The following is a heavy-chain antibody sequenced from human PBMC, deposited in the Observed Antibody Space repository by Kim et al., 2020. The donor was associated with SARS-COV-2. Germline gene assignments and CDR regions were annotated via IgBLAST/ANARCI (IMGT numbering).Heavy chain of an antibody. CDR3: ARDKKGGMDV. J-gene: IGHJ6*02. V-gene: IGHV3-74*01. Sequence: STSYADSVKGRFTISRDNAKNTLYPQMNSLRAEDTAVYYCARDKKGGMDVWGQGTTVTVSS. CDR2: ST.